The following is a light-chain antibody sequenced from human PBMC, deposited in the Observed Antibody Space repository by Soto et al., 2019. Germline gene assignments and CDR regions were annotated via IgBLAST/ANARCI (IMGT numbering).Light chain of an antibody. J-gene: IGKJ1*01. V-gene: IGKV3-20*01. CDR2: GAS. CDR3: QQYGSSYPWT. Sequence: EIVLMQSPGTLSLSPGERATLSCRASQTLSRTYIAWYQQKPGQAPRLLIYGASSRATGIPDRFSGSGSGTDFTLTIRRLEPEDFAVYYCQQYGSSYPWTFGQGTKVDIK. CDR1: QTLSRTY.